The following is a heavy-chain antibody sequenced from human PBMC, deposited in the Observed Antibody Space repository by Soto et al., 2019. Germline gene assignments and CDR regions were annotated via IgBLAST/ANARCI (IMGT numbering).Heavy chain of an antibody. CDR2: AYHSGTT. J-gene: IGHJ4*02. CDR3: ATLRCSGGSCYSNYFDY. Sequence: SETLSLTCAVSGGSISSSFWWSWVRQPPGKGLEWIGEAYHSGTTNYNPSLKSRVTISVDKSKKQFSLKLTSATAADTAVYYCATLRCSGGSCYSNYFDYWGQGILVTVSS. CDR1: GGSISSSFW. D-gene: IGHD2-15*01. V-gene: IGHV4-4*02.